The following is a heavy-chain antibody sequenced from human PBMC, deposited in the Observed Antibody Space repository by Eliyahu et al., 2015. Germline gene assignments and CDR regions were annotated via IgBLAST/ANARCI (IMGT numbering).Heavy chain of an antibody. CDR3: AREYYYGSGSYYNI. J-gene: IGHJ4*02. D-gene: IGHD3-10*01. V-gene: IGHV3-48*02. Sequence: DSVKGRFIISRDNANNSLHLQMNSLRDEDTAVYYCAREYYYGSGSYYNIWGQGTLVTVSS.